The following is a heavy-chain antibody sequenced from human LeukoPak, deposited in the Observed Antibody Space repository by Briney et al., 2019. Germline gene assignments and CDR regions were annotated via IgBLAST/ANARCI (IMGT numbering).Heavy chain of an antibody. D-gene: IGHD6-6*01. CDR2: IYYSGST. Sequence: SETLSLTCTVSGGSISSYHWSWIRQPPGKGLEWIGYIYYSGSTNYNPSLKSRVTKSVDTSKNQFSLKLSSVTAADTAVYYCAREYSSSYYYFDYWGQGTLVTVSS. CDR3: AREYSSSYYYFDY. J-gene: IGHJ4*02. V-gene: IGHV4-59*01. CDR1: GGSISSYH.